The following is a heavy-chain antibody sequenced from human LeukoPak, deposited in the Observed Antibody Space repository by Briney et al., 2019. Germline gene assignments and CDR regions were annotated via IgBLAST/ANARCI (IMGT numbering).Heavy chain of an antibody. D-gene: IGHD4-23*01. CDR2: IWYDGSNK. J-gene: IGHJ4*02. CDR3: ARDGTDYGGNDYVY. CDR1: GFTFSSYG. Sequence: GGSLRLSCAASGFTFSSYGMHWVREAPGKGLEWGAVIWYDGSNKYYADSVKGRFTISRDNSKNTLYLQMNSLRAEDTAVYYCARDGTDYGGNDYVYWGQGTLVTVSS. V-gene: IGHV3-33*01.